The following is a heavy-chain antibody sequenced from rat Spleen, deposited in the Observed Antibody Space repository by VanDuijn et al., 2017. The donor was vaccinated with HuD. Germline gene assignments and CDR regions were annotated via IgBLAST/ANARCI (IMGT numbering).Heavy chain of an antibody. Sequence: EVQLVESGGVLVQPGRSLKLSCAASGFTFSDYNMAWVRQAPKKGLEWVASISYDGGSTYYRDSVKGRFTISRDNAKSTLYLQMESLRSEDTATYYCAKDIDGGYALGYWGQGVMVTVSS. CDR1: GFTFSDYN. V-gene: IGHV5-20*01. CDR2: ISYDGGST. D-gene: IGHD1-11*01. J-gene: IGHJ2*01. CDR3: AKDIDGGYALGY.